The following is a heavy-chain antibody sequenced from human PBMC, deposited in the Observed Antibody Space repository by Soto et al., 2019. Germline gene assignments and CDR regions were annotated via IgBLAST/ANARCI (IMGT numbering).Heavy chain of an antibody. J-gene: IGHJ5*02. CDR1: GFSLSTYG. V-gene: IGHV3-21*01. D-gene: IGHD3-22*01. Sequence: GFLRVSSADAGFSLSTYGMTWVRQAPGKGLEWLSSISDSGHYIYYADSVKGRFTISRDNAKNSLFLQMNRLRGEDTAVYYCARSGLALPYSASHWFDPWGHGTLVTVSS. CDR2: ISDSGHYI. CDR3: ARSGLALPYSASHWFDP.